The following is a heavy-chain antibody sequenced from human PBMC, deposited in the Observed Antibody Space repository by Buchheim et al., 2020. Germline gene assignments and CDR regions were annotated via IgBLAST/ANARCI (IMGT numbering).Heavy chain of an antibody. CDR1: GYTFTSYD. Sequence: QVQLVQSGAEVKKPGASVKVSCKASGYTFTSYDIDWVRQATGQGLEYMGWMNPDSGNTGIAQKFQGRVTMTRDTSIRTAYMELSSLTTANTAVYYCARGKVRGVPGNDYGGQGTL. CDR3: ARGKVRGVPGNDY. V-gene: IGHV1-8*01. CDR2: MNPDSGNT. D-gene: IGHD3-10*01. J-gene: IGHJ4*02.